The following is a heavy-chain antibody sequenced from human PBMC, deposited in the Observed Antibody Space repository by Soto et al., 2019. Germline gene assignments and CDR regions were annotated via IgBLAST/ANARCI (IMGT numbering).Heavy chain of an antibody. CDR3: ARDYGEPPQYTWFDP. CDR1: GGSISSYY. Sequence: TLSLTCTVSGGSISSYYWSWIRQPPGKGLEWIGYIYYSGSTNYNPSLKSRVTISVDTSKNQFSLKLSSVTAADTAVYYCARDYGEPPQYTWFDPWGQGTLVTVSS. CDR2: IYYSGST. D-gene: IGHD4-17*01. J-gene: IGHJ5*02. V-gene: IGHV4-59*12.